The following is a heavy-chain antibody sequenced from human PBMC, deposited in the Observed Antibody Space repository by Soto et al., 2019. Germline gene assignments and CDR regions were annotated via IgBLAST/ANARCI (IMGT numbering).Heavy chain of an antibody. CDR3: ARQDATVNFQTDAFDI. D-gene: IGHD4-17*01. CDR2: IDPSDSYT. CDR1: GYSFTSYW. V-gene: IGHV5-10-1*01. J-gene: IGHJ3*02. Sequence: PGESLKISCKGSGYSFTSYWISWVRQMPGKGLEWMGRIDPSDSYTNYSPSFQGHVTISADKSISIAYLQWSSLKASDTAMYYCARQDATVNFQTDAFDICGQRTMVTVSS.